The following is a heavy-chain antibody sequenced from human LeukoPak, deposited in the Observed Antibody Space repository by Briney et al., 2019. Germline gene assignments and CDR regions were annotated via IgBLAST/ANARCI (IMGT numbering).Heavy chain of an antibody. Sequence: PSETLSLTCAVYGGSFSGYYWSWIRQPPGKGLEWIGEINHSGSTNYNPSLKSRVTISVDTSKNQFSLKLSSVTAADTAVYYCARTPMTTVYYFDYWGQGTLVTVSS. D-gene: IGHD4-17*01. CDR3: ARTPMTTVYYFDY. CDR2: INHSGST. V-gene: IGHV4-34*01. J-gene: IGHJ4*02. CDR1: GGSFSGYY.